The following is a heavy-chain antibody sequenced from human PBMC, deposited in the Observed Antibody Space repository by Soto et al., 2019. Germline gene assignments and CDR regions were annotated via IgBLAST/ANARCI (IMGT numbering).Heavy chain of an antibody. V-gene: IGHV1-69*13. CDR2: IIPIFGTA. CDR1: GGTFSSYA. D-gene: IGHD4-17*01. CDR3: ARDTPYGGNSDYYYGMDV. J-gene: IGHJ6*02. Sequence: GASVKVSCKASGGTFSSYAISWVRQAPGQGLEWMGGIIPIFGTANYAQKFQGRVTITAGESTSTAYMELSSLRSEDTAVYYCARDTPYGGNSDYYYGMDVWGQGTTVTVSS.